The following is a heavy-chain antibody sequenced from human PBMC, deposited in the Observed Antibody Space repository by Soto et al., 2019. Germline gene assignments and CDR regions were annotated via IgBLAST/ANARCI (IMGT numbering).Heavy chain of an antibody. D-gene: IGHD3-9*01. CDR3: ARDLLFRHFFDL. Sequence: VELLESGGGLVKPGGSLRISCSASGFSFKDYYMSWIRQAPGKGLEWVAYITGTGSYATYADSVKGRFTVSRDNAKTSLYLEMNSLRVDDTAVYYWARDLLFRHFFDLWGRGTLVTVSS. J-gene: IGHJ2*01. CDR2: ITGTGSYA. CDR1: GFSFKDYY. V-gene: IGHV3-11*06.